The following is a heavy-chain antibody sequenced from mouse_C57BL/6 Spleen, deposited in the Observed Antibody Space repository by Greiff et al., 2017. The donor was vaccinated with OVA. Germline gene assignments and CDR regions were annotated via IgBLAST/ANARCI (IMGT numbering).Heavy chain of an antibody. J-gene: IGHJ2*01. CDR1: GFTFSSYG. CDR3: ASYDYDSGY. V-gene: IGHV5-6*01. D-gene: IGHD2-4*01. Sequence: VQLKESGGDLVKPGGSLKLSCAASGFTFSSYGMSWVRQTPDKRLEWVATISSGGSYTYYPDSVKGRFTISRDNAKNTLYLQMSSLKSEDTAMYYCASYDYDSGYWGQGTTLTVSS. CDR2: ISSGGSYT.